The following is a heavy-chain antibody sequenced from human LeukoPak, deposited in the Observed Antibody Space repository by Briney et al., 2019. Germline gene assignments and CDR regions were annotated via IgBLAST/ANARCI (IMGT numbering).Heavy chain of an antibody. CDR2: IYYSGST. CDR1: GGSVSSGSYY. CDR3: ASSYGGYYFDY. D-gene: IGHD4-23*01. J-gene: IGHJ4*02. Sequence: SETLSLTCTVSGGSVSSGSYYWSWIRQPPGKGLERIGYIYYSGSTNYNPSLKSRVTISVDTSKNQFSLKLSSVTAADTAVYYCASSYGGYYFDYWGQGTLVTVSS. V-gene: IGHV4-61*01.